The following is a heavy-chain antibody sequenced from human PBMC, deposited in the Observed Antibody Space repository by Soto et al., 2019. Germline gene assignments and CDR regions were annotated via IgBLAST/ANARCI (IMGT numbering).Heavy chain of an antibody. J-gene: IGHJ3*01. V-gene: IGHV4-4*02. CDR1: GGSISSSHW. CDR2: ISHSGTS. CDR3: ARVVLSITRGAFAA. Sequence: QVQLQESGPGLVKPSGTLSLTCAVSGGSISSSHWWTWVRQSPGKGLEYIGEISHSGTSNSNPSLTSRVGLSVDRCKNHFSLTLTSVTAADTAVYYCARVVLSITRGAFAAWGQGTPVIVSS. D-gene: IGHD1-20*01.